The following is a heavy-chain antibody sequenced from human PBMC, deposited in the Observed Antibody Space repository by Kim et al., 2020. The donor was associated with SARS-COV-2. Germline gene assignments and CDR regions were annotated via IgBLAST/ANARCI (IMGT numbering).Heavy chain of an antibody. V-gene: IGHV1-8*01. CDR2: MNPNSGNT. Sequence: ASVKVSCKASGYTFTSYDINWVRQATGQGLEWMGWMNPNSGNTGYAQKFQGRVTMTSNTSISTAYMELSSLRSEDTAVYYCARGLPYQLLPVVGWGQGTLVTVSS. CDR3: ARGLPYQLLPVVG. CDR1: GYTFTSYD. J-gene: IGHJ4*02. D-gene: IGHD2-2*01.